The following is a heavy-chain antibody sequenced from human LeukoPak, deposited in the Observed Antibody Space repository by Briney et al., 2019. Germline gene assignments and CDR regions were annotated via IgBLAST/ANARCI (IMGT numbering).Heavy chain of an antibody. CDR3: ARRAVTGIPYYFDY. V-gene: IGHV4-59*08. CDR1: GGSISSYY. D-gene: IGHD2-21*02. J-gene: IGHJ4*02. CDR2: IHYSGST. Sequence: SETLSLTCTVSGGSISSYYWSWIRQPPGKGLEWIGYIHYSGSTNCNPSLKSRVTMSVDTSKNQFSLKLNSVTAADTAVYHCARRAVTGIPYYFDYWGQGTLVTVSS.